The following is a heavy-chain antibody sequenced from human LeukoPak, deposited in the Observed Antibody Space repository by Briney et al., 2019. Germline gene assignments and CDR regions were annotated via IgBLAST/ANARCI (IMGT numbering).Heavy chain of an antibody. CDR1: GGSISSYY. V-gene: IGHV4-59*01. CDR2: IYYSGST. Sequence: SETLSLTCTVSGGSISSYYWSWIRQPPGKGLEWIGYIYYSGSTNYNPSLKSRVTISVDTPKNQFSLKLSSVTAADTAVYYCASNDGYNAFDYWGQGTLVTVSS. CDR3: ASNDGYNAFDY. J-gene: IGHJ4*02. D-gene: IGHD5-24*01.